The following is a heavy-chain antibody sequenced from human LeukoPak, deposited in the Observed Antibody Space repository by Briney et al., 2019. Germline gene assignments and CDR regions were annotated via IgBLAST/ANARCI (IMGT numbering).Heavy chain of an antibody. D-gene: IGHD3-10*01. CDR1: GFAFSGSA. V-gene: IGHV3-73*01. Sequence: PGGSLRLSCAASGFAFSGSAMHWVRQASGKGLEWVGRIRSKANSYATEYAASVKGRFTISRDNAKNSLYLQMNSLRAEDAAVYYCARRSLRFGEFCMDVWGKGTTVTVSS. J-gene: IGHJ6*04. CDR3: ARRSLRFGEFCMDV. CDR2: IRSKANSYAT.